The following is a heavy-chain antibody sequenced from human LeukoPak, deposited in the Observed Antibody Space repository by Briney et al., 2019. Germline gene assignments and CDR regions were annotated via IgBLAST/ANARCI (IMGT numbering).Heavy chain of an antibody. Sequence: GGSLRLSCAASGFTFSSYSMNWVRQAPGKGLEWVSSIRSSGSPTYYAASVRGRFTISRDNSKNTLYLQMNSLRAEDTAVYYCAKDVSRWAFDIWGQGTRVTVSS. CDR1: GFTFSSYS. J-gene: IGHJ3*02. CDR2: IRSSGSPT. CDR3: AKDVSRWAFDI. D-gene: IGHD6-13*01. V-gene: IGHV3-21*04.